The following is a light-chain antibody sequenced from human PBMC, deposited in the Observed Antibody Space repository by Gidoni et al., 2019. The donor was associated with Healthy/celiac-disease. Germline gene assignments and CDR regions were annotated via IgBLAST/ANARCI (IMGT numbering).Light chain of an antibody. Sequence: ASQSVSSSYLAWYQQKPGQAPRLLIYGASSRATGIPDRFSGSGSGTDFTLTISRLEPEDFAVYYCQQYGSSPPENTFXQXTKLEIK. V-gene: IGKV3-20*01. J-gene: IGKJ2*01. CDR1: QSVSSSY. CDR2: GAS. CDR3: QQYGSSPPENT.